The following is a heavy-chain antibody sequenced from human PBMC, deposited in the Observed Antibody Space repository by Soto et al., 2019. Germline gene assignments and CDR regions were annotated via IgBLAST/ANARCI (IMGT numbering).Heavy chain of an antibody. CDR1: GGTFSSYA. D-gene: IGHD2-2*01. CDR2: IIPIFGTP. Sequence: ASVKVSCKASGGTFSSYAISWVRQAPGQGLEWMGGIIPIFGTPNYAQKFQGRVTITAGESTSTVYMELSSLRSEDTAVFYCARVDIVVVPAAMDSYYGMDAWGQGTTVTVSS. J-gene: IGHJ6*02. CDR3: ARVDIVVVPAAMDSYYGMDA. V-gene: IGHV1-69*13.